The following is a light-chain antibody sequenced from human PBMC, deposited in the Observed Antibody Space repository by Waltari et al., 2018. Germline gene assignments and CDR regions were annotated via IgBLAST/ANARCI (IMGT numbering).Light chain of an antibody. V-gene: IGLV2-14*03. CDR3: GSYTTRATHV. J-gene: IGLJ1*01. CDR1: ISDVGGYNY. CDR2: DVN. Sequence: QSALTQPASVSGSPGQSITIPCTGTISDVGGYNYVSWYPQHPGTTPKLIIFDVNRRPSGVSHRFSGSKSGNTASLTISGLQAEDEADYYCGSYTTRATHVFGIGTKVTVL.